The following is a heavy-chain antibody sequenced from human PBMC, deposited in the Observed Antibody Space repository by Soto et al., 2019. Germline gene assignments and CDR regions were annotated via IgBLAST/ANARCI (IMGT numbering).Heavy chain of an antibody. V-gene: IGHV1-69*12. CDR1: GGTFGTYA. J-gene: IGHJ5*01. CDR3: AGGLLSTVPTTTVVYDWFES. D-gene: IGHD2-8*02. CDR2: FIPWFGPR. Sequence: QVQLVQSGAEVKKPGSSVKVSCKASGGTFGTYAISWVRQAPGQGVELMRGFIPWFGPRKYTEKFQDRVTITADEWTRTVYIELTSLRFGDRVVYYCAGGLLSTVPTTTVVYDWFESWGQGSRVIVSS.